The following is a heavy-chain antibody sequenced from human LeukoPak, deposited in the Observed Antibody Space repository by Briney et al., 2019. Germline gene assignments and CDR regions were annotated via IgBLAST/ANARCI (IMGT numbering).Heavy chain of an antibody. CDR1: GFTFSNYV. V-gene: IGHV3-23*01. CDR3: AKGSAAARPYYFDY. J-gene: IGHJ4*02. Sequence: GGSLRLSCVASGFTFSNYVMSWVRQAPGKGLEWVAAVAGSNSDTYYADSVKGRFTISRDNSKNTVYLQMNSLTAEDTAVYFCAKGSAAARPYYFDYWGQGTLVTVSS. D-gene: IGHD6-6*01. CDR2: VAGSNSDT.